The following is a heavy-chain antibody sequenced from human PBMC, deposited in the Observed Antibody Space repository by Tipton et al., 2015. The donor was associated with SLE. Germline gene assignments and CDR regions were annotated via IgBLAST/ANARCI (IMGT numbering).Heavy chain of an antibody. J-gene: IGHJ2*01. V-gene: IGHV4-59*01. Sequence: TLSLTCTVSGGSISSYYWSWIRLPPGKGLEWIGCIYYSGNTNYNPSLKSRVTISVDTSKNQFSLNLSSVTAADTAVYYCARDLSGAHYYLWGRGPLATVSS. CDR1: GGSISSYY. CDR3: ARDLSGAHYYL. D-gene: IGHD2/OR15-2a*01. CDR2: IYYSGNT.